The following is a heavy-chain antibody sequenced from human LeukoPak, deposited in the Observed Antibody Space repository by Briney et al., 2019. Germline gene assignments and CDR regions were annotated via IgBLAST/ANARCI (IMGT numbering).Heavy chain of an antibody. D-gene: IGHD1-26*01. V-gene: IGHV3-11*06. CDR2: IGGSSTYT. CDR1: GFTFSDYY. CDR3: ARVGSRGYYFDY. J-gene: IGHJ4*02. Sequence: GGSLRLSCASSGFTFSDYYMSWIRLAPGKGLEWVSHIGGSSTYTNYADSVKGRFTISRDNANNSLYLQMNSLTAEDTAVFYCARVGSRGYYFDYWGQGTLVSVSS.